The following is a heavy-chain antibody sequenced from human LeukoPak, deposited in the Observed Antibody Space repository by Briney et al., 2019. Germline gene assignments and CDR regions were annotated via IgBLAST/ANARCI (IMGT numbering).Heavy chain of an antibody. D-gene: IGHD6-19*01. Sequence: GGSLRLSCVASGFTFDTYSMNWIRQAPGKGLEWTSYITDDSKTMYYADSVKGRFTISRDNAKNALYLQMNSLRGEDTAVYYCVARGGWARFDYWGQGTLVTVSS. CDR3: VARGGWARFDY. CDR1: GFTFDTYS. CDR2: ITDDSKTM. J-gene: IGHJ4*02. V-gene: IGHV3-48*04.